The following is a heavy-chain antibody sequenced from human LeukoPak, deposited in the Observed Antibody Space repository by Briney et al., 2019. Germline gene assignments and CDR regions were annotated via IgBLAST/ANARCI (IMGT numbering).Heavy chain of an antibody. CDR3: ARDTGRKLWLREYPYYYYYGMDV. D-gene: IGHD5-18*01. CDR1: GLTFSMYS. J-gene: IGHJ6*02. V-gene: IGHV3-21*01. CDR2: ISNSSSYM. Sequence: GGSLGLSCAASGLTFSMYSMNCVRDAPGRGRECVLSISNSSSYMRYEDSVKGRNTISRDNDKTALYLQMNSLRAEDTALYYCARDTGRKLWLREYPYYYYYGMDVWGQGTTVTVSS.